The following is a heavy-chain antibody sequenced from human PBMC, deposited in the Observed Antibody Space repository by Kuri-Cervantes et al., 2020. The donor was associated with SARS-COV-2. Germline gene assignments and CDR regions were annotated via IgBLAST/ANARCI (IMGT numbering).Heavy chain of an antibody. Sequence: SLKVSCKASGGTFSSYSISWVRQAPGQGLEWMGGIIPIFGTANYAQKFQGRVTITADNSTSTSYMELISLRSEDTAVYYCARRGRGYCSGGSFYGPYYYGMDVWGQGTTVTVSS. J-gene: IGHJ6*02. D-gene: IGHD2-15*01. V-gene: IGHV1-69*06. CDR1: GGTFSSYS. CDR3: ARRGRGYCSGGSFYGPYYYGMDV. CDR2: IIPIFGTA.